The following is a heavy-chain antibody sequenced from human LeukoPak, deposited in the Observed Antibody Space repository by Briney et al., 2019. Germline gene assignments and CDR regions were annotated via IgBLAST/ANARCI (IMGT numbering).Heavy chain of an antibody. V-gene: IGHV3-66*01. CDR3: AREYYYDSSGSGGYYAYFDY. CDR1: GFTFSSYE. CDR2: IYSGGST. D-gene: IGHD3-22*01. Sequence: GGSLRLSCAASGFTFSSYEMNWVRQAPGKGLEWVSVIYSGGSTYYADSVKGRFTISRDNSKNTLYLQMNSLRAEDTAVYYCAREYYYDSSGSGGYYAYFDYWGQGTLVTVSS. J-gene: IGHJ4*02.